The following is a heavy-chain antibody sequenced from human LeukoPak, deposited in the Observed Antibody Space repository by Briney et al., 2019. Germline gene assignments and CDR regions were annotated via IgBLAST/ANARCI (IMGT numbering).Heavy chain of an antibody. Sequence: PSQTLSLTCAVSGGSISSGGDYWSWIRQYPGKGLEWIGYIHYTGSTYYSPSLKSQIIISVDTSKNQFSLKMSSVTAADTAVYYCARSSTGNYYGMDVWGQGTTVTVSS. CDR3: ARSSTGNYYGMDV. D-gene: IGHD7-27*01. V-gene: IGHV4-31*11. CDR2: IHYTGST. CDR1: GGSISSGGDY. J-gene: IGHJ6*02.